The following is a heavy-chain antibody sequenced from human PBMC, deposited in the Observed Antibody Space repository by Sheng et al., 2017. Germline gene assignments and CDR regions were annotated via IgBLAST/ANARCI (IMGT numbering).Heavy chain of an antibody. J-gene: IGHJ4*01. Sequence: EVHLVESGGGLAQPGGSLRLSCAASGFIVNTVYMSWVRQAPGKGLEWVSVMYSSGNSYYADSVKGRFTISRDISKNTLSLQMNSLRVEDTALYFCVRDVPGVAVAGSWDYWGQ. V-gene: IGHV3-66*01. D-gene: IGHD6-13*01. CDR3: VRDVPGVAVAGSWDY. CDR2: MYSSGNS. CDR1: GFIVNTVY.